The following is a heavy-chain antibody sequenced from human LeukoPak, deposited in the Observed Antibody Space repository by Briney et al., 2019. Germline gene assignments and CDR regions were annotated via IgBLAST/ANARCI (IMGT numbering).Heavy chain of an antibody. V-gene: IGHV4-39*01. Sequence: PSETLSLTCTVSGGSISSSYSYWGWIRQPPGKGLEWIGNIYYSGSTYYNPSLKSRVTISVDTSKNQFSLKLSSVTAADTAVYYCARGGSGSYYKDWYFDLWGRGTLVTVSS. J-gene: IGHJ2*01. CDR3: ARGGSGSYYKDWYFDL. CDR2: IYYSGST. D-gene: IGHD3-10*01. CDR1: GGSISSSYSY.